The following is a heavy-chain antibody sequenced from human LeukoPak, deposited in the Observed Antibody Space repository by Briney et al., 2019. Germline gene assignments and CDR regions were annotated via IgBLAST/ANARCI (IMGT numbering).Heavy chain of an antibody. D-gene: IGHD6-13*01. V-gene: IGHV3-9*01. CDR1: GFTFDDYA. CDR3: AKFGPAAGRGGFDY. CDR2: ISWNSGSI. J-gene: IGHJ4*02. Sequence: PGGSLRLSCAASGFTFDDYAMHWVRQAPGKGLEWVSGISWNSGSIGYADSVKGRFTISRDNAKNSLYLQMNSLRAEDTALYYCAKFGPAAGRGGFDYWGQGTLVTVSS.